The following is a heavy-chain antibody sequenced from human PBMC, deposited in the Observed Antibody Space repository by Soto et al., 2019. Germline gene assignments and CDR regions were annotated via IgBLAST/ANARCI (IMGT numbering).Heavy chain of an antibody. CDR1: GYTFTSYD. V-gene: IGHV1-8*01. CDR2: MSPNSGNT. CDR3: ARGVKYGAYSRWFDP. D-gene: IGHD4-17*01. J-gene: IGHJ5*02. Sequence: QVQLVQSGAEVRKPGASVKVSCKASGYTFTSYDINWVRQATGQGLEYSGWMSPNSGNTGYVQKFQGRVTMTWDTSITTAYMELSSLRSEDTAVYFCARGVKYGAYSRWFDPWGQGTLVTVSS.